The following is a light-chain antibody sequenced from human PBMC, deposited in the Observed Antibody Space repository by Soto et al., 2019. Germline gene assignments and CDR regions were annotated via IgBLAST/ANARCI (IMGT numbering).Light chain of an antibody. CDR2: DVT. CDR1: SSDVGGYNY. Sequence: QSALTQPASVSGSPGQSITISCTGSSSDVGGYNYVSWYQQHPGKAPKLIIYDVTIRPSGVSNRFSASKSGNTASLTISGLQTEDEADYYCSSYTSDTTLVFGGGTKLTVL. V-gene: IGLV2-14*03. CDR3: SSYTSDTTLV. J-gene: IGLJ2*01.